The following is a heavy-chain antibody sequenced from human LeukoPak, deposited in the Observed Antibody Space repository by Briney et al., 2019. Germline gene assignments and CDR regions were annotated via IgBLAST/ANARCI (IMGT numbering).Heavy chain of an antibody. CDR3: ARDLKIAVAGTDLGVDY. V-gene: IGHV1-18*01. CDR1: GYTFTSYG. J-gene: IGHJ4*02. CDR2: ISAYNGDT. D-gene: IGHD6-19*01. Sequence: GASVKVSCKASGYTFTSYGISWVRQAPGQGPEWMGWISAYNGDTKYPQKFQGRVTMTTDTSTSTAYMELRSLRSDDAAVYCCARDLKIAVAGTDLGVDYWGQGTLVTVSS.